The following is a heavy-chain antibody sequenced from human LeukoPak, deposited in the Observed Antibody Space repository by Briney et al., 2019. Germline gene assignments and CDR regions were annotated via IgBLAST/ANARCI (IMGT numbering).Heavy chain of an antibody. CDR2: SGSGGGT. CDR3: VKAHSVSAPGCFDP. CDR1: GFIFGNYA. V-gene: IGHV3-23*01. J-gene: IGHJ5*02. Sequence: PGGSLRLSCAASGFIFGNYAMSWVRQAPGKGLEWVSGSGSGGGTYYANSVKGRFTISRDNSKNTLYLQMNSLRAEDTAIYYCVKAHSVSAPGCFDPWGQGTLVTVSS. D-gene: IGHD5-18*01.